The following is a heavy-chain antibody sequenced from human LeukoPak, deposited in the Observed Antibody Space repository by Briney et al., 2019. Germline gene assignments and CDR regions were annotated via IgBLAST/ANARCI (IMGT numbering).Heavy chain of an antibody. CDR3: AKDRNSYDMHAVDY. CDR1: GFTFSSYG. CDR2: IRYDGSNK. D-gene: IGHD5-18*01. Sequence: GSLRLSCAASGFTFSSYGMHWVRQAPGKGLEWVAFIRYDGSNKYYADSVKGRFTISRDNSKNTLYLQMNSLRAEDTAVYYCAKDRNSYDMHAVDYWGQGTLATVSS. J-gene: IGHJ4*02. V-gene: IGHV3-30*02.